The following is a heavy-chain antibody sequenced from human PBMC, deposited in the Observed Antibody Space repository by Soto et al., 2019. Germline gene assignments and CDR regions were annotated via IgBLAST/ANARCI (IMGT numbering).Heavy chain of an antibody. CDR1: GFTFSSYA. V-gene: IGHV3-23*01. J-gene: IGHJ2*01. D-gene: IGHD1-1*01. CDR3: TKDILDFVTGVYWYFDL. CDR2: ISNSGDST. Sequence: EVQLLESGGGLVQPGGSLRLSCAASGFTFSSYAMSWVRQAPGKGLEWVSGISNSGDSTYYADSVKGRFTISRDNSKNTLFPQMNSLRAEDTAMYYCTKDILDFVTGVYWYFDLWGRGTLVTVSS.